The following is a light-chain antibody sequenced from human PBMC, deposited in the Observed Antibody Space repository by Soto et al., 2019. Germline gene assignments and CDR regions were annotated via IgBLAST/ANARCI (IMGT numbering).Light chain of an antibody. J-gene: IGKJ1*01. CDR1: QTISSW. Sequence: IQVTRSTSKHPKSLGERVTVNLVASQTISSWLAWYQQKPGKAPKLLIYKASTLKSGVPSRFSGSGSGTECPRSLNTLQPADLATYSPQPYNSYSEVFRQGTKVDIK. CDR2: KAS. CDR3: QPYNSYSEV. V-gene: IGKV1-5*03.